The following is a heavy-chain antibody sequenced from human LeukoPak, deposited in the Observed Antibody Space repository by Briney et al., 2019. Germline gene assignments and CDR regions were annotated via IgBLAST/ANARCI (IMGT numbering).Heavy chain of an antibody. CDR1: GFTFSSYA. V-gene: IGHV3-30-3*01. CDR2: ISYDGSNK. Sequence: GGSLRLSCVASGFTFSSYAMHWVRQAPGKGLEWVAVISYDGSNKYYADSVKGRFTISRDNSKNTLYLQMNSLRAEDTAVYYCASEGEAPTFDYWGQGTLVTVSS. D-gene: IGHD1-26*01. CDR3: ASEGEAPTFDY. J-gene: IGHJ4*02.